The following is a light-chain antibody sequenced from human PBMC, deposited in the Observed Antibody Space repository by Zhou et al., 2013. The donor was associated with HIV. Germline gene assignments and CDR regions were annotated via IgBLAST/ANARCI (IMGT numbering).Light chain of an antibody. CDR2: TTS. CDR3: MQRKEFPYI. J-gene: IGKJ2*01. CDR1: QSLFDSDDGNTY. Sequence: EIVMTQTPLSQPVTPGEPASISCTSSQSLFDSDDGNTYLDWYLQKPGQSPHLLIYTTSHRASGVPDRFSGSGSGTDFTLKISRVEAEDVGVYYCMQRKEFPYIFGQGTKLEIK. V-gene: IGKV2-40*01.